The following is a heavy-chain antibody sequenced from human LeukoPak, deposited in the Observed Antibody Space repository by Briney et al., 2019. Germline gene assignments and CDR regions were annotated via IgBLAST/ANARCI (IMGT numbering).Heavy chain of an antibody. CDR2: ISYDGSNK. Sequence: GGSLRLSCAASGFTFSSYGMHWVRQAPGKGLEWVAVISYDGSNKYYADSVKGRFTISRDNSKNTLYLQMNSLRAEDTAVYYCARGLYFYDSGSYFFDYWGQGTLVTVSS. CDR1: GFTFSSYG. V-gene: IGHV3-30*03. CDR3: ARGLYFYDSGSYFFDY. J-gene: IGHJ4*02. D-gene: IGHD3-10*01.